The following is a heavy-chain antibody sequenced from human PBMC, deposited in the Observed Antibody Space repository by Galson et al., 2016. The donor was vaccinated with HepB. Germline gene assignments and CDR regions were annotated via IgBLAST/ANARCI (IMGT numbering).Heavy chain of an antibody. CDR2: IYGSGGGT. J-gene: IGHJ4*02. CDR1: GYSFTSYN. D-gene: IGHD5-12*01. CDR3: ARGGYRAYDYNY. Sequence: SVKVSCKASGYSFTSYNIHWVRQAPGQGLEWIGLIYGSGGGTDYAQKFQGRVTITRDTSTSTVYMELSGLTSDDRAVYYCARGGYRAYDYNYWGQGTPVTVSS. V-gene: IGHV1-46*01.